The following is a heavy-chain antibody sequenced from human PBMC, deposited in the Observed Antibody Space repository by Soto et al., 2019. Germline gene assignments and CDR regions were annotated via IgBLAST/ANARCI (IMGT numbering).Heavy chain of an antibody. J-gene: IGHJ4*02. V-gene: IGHV3-23*01. D-gene: IGHD6-13*01. Sequence: EGSVRLSCSASCFTFSSYAMSWLRQAPGKELQWVSPISGSGGSTNYADSVKGRSNISRDKAKNTLYQKNNSLRAEDTAVYYCAKDLWPRQQLALDYWGQGTLVTVSS. CDR1: CFTFSSYA. CDR3: AKDLWPRQQLALDY. CDR2: ISGSGGST.